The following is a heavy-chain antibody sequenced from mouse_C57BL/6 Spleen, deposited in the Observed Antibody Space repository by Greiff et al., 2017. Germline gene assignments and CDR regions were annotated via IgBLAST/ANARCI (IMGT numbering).Heavy chain of an antibody. Sequence: QVQLKQSGPELVKPGASVKISCKASGYSFTSYYIHWVKQRPGQGLEWIGWIYPGSGNTKYNEKFKGKATLTADTSSSTAYMQLSSLTSEDSAVYYCARRGYGNSDWYFDVWGTGTTVTVSS. CDR1: GYSFTSYY. CDR2: IYPGSGNT. V-gene: IGHV1-66*01. CDR3: ARRGYGNSDWYFDV. J-gene: IGHJ1*03. D-gene: IGHD2-1*01.